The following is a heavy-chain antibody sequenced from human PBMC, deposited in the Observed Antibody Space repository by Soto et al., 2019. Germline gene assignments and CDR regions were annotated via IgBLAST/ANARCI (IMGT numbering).Heavy chain of an antibody. V-gene: IGHV3-23*01. J-gene: IGHJ6*02. CDR2: ISGSGGST. CDR3: ATPLGYCSGGSCYYYYYYGMDV. D-gene: IGHD2-15*01. Sequence: GGSLRLSCAASGFTFSSYAMSWVRQAPGKGLEWVSAISGSGGSTHYADSVKGRFTISRDNSKNTLYLQMNSLRAEDTAVYYCATPLGYCSGGSCYYYYYYGMDVWGQGTTVTVSS. CDR1: GFTFSSYA.